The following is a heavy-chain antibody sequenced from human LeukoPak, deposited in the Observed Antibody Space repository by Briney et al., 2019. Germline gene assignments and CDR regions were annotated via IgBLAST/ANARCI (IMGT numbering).Heavy chain of an antibody. J-gene: IGHJ5*02. V-gene: IGHV3-21*01. CDR3: ARTRDSSGCFDL. Sequence: GESLRLSCSASGFTFSAYSMNWVRQAPGKGLEWVSSISNGGTYIFYGDSVKGRFTVSRDDAGNSLYLQVNSLRAEDTAVYYCARTRDSSGCFDLWGQGTLVTVSS. CDR2: ISNGGTYI. D-gene: IGHD6-19*01. CDR1: GFTFSAYS.